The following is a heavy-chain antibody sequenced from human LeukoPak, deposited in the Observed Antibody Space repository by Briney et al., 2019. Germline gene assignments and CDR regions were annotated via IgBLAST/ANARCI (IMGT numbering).Heavy chain of an antibody. V-gene: IGHV3-7*01. J-gene: IGHJ5*02. CDR3: ARGAPDWFDP. Sequence: PGGSLRLSCAASGFNFSSYWMNWVRQAPGKGLEWVANIKQDGGEKYYVDSVKDRFTISRDNAKNSLILQMNSLRVEDTAVYYCARGAPDWFDPWGQGTLVTVSS. CDR1: GFNFSSYW. CDR2: IKQDGGEK.